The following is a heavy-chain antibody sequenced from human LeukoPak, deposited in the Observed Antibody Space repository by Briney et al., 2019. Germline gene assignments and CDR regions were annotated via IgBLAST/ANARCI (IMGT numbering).Heavy chain of an antibody. Sequence: GGSLRLSCAASGFTFSSYWMTWVRQAPGKGLEWVATIKQDGSEKYYVDSVRGRFTISRDNAKNSLYLQMNSLRAEDTAVYYCAKAGARQVFDYWGQGTLVTVSS. CDR1: GFTFSSYW. V-gene: IGHV3-7*03. CDR3: AKAGARQVFDY. J-gene: IGHJ4*02. CDR2: IKQDGSEK. D-gene: IGHD1-26*01.